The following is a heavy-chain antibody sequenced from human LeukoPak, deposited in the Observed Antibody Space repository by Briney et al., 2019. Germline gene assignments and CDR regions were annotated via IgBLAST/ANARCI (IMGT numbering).Heavy chain of an antibody. CDR1: GGSFSGYY. D-gene: IGHD3-16*02. CDR3: ARGPTYYDYVWGSYRSRPFDY. CDR2: INHSGST. V-gene: IGHV4-34*01. Sequence: KPSETLSLTCAVYGGSFSGYYWSWIRQPPGKGLEWTGEINHSGSTNYNPSLKSRVTISVDTSKNQFSLKLSSVTAADTAVYYCARGPTYYDYVWGSYRSRPFDYWGQGTLVTVSS. J-gene: IGHJ4*02.